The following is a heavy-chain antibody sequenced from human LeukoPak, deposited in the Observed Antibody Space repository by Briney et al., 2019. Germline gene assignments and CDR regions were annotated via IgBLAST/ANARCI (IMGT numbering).Heavy chain of an antibody. D-gene: IGHD3-22*01. J-gene: IGHJ6*03. CDR3: ARVGYYDSSGYYWTLYYYYYMDV. V-gene: IGHV4-34*01. CDR2: INHSGST. Sequence: SETLSLTCAVYGGSFSGYYWSWIRQPPGKGLEWIGGINHSGSTNYNPSLKSRVTISVDTSKNQFSLKLSSVTAADTAVYYCARVGYYDSSGYYWTLYYYYYMDVWGKGTTVTVSS. CDR1: GGSFSGYY.